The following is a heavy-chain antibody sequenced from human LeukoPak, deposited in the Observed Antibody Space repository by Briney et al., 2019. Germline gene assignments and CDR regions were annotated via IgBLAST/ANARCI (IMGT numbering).Heavy chain of an antibody. Sequence: PSETLSLTCTVSGGSTSSDYWSWIRQSPGKGLEWVGYVYNSGDTGKNPSLKSRVTILLDTSENQCSLKLTSVSAADTAVYYCARLKLGAYFDLWGRGTLVTVS. D-gene: IGHD3-16*01. V-gene: IGHV4-59*08. J-gene: IGHJ2*01. CDR3: ARLKLGAYFDL. CDR1: GGSTSSDY. CDR2: VYNSGDT.